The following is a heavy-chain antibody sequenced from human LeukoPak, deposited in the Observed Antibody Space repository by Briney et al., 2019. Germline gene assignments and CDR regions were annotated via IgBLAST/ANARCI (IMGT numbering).Heavy chain of an antibody. CDR3: VRGRFYSFDH. CDR1: GGSFSGYY. V-gene: IGHV4-34*01. D-gene: IGHD4-11*01. Sequence: SETLSLTCAVYGGSFSGYYWSWIRQPPGKGLEWIGEINHSGSTNYNPSLKSRVTISVDTSKNQFSLKLSSVTAADTAVYYCVRGRFYSFDHWGQGTLVTVSS. CDR2: INHSGST. J-gene: IGHJ4*02.